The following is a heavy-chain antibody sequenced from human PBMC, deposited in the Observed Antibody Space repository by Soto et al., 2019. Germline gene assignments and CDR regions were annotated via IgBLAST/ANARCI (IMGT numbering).Heavy chain of an antibody. J-gene: IGHJ4*02. CDR1: GVSISSRDYY. Sequence: QLQLQESGPGLVQPSETLSLTCTVSGVSISSRDYYWGWIRQPPGKGLEWIGMISYSGGTYYSPSLKSRVTIPADTSNNQLSLRLSSVTAADTAVFHCLNYKSGWEYWGQGTVVTVSS. CDR3: LNYKSGWEY. CDR2: ISYSGGT. V-gene: IGHV4-39*01. D-gene: IGHD6-19*01.